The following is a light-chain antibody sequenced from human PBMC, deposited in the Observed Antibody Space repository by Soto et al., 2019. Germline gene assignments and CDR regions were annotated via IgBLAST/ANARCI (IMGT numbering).Light chain of an antibody. J-gene: IGKJ5*01. Sequence: EIGVTQSPGTVSVSPGERATLSCTASQSLRSNFLAWYQPKPGQAPRLLIYAASYRATGISDKFSGSGSGTDFTLTISRLEPEDFAVFYCQHYGSSPLITFGRGTRLEIK. V-gene: IGKV3-20*01. CDR2: AAS. CDR1: QSLRSNF. CDR3: QHYGSSPLIT.